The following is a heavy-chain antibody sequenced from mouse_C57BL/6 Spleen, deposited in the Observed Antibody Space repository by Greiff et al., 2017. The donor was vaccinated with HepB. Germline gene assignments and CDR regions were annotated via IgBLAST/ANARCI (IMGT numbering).Heavy chain of an antibody. D-gene: IGHD3-2*02. CDR3: ASGDSSGAFAY. CDR1: GFSLTSYG. J-gene: IGHJ3*01. CDR2: IWGVGST. Sequence: VHLVESGPGLVAPSQSLSITCTVSGFSLTSYGVDWVRQSPGKGLEWLGVIWGVGSTNYNSALKSRLSISKDNSKSQVFLKRNSLQTDDTAMYYCASGDSSGAFAYWGQGTLVTVSA. V-gene: IGHV2-6*01.